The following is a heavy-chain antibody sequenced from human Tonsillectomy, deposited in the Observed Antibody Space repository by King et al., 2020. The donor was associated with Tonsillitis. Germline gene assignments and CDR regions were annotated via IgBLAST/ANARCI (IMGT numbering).Heavy chain of an antibody. CDR3: AKHNGPAYFDY. V-gene: IGHV3-23*03. J-gene: IGHJ4*02. Sequence: VQLVESGGGLVQPGGSLRLSCAVSGFTFSNYAMSWVRQAPGKGLEWVSVIYRGASSTYYVDSVKGRFTISRDNSKNTRYMQMNSLRAEDTAVYYCAKHNGPAYFDYWGQGTLVTVSS. CDR1: GFTFSNYA. CDR2: IYRGASST. D-gene: IGHD1-14*01.